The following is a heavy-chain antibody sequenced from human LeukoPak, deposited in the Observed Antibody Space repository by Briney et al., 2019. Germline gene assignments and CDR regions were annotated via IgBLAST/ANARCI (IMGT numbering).Heavy chain of an antibody. CDR2: IYHSGST. J-gene: IGHJ5*02. V-gene: IGHV4-4*02. CDR3: ARDQRDGHNDNWFDP. D-gene: IGHD5-24*01. Sequence: SGTLSLTCAVSGGSISSSNWWSWVRQPPGKGLEWIGEIYHSGSTNYNPSLKGRVTISVDKSKNQFSLKLSSVTAADTAVYYCARDQRDGHNDNWFDPWGQGTLVTVSS. CDR1: GGSISSSNW.